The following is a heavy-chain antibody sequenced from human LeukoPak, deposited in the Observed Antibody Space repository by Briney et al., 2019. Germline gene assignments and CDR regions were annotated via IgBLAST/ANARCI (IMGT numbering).Heavy chain of an antibody. J-gene: IGHJ5*02. D-gene: IGHD4-4*01. Sequence: SGPTLLKPPQTLTLTCTFSGFSLSTSGVGVGWIRQPPAKALEWLALIYWNDDKRYIPSLKSRLTITKDTSKNQLVLTMTNMDPVDTATYYCAHAVTRTNWFDRWGQGTLVTVSS. CDR2: IYWNDDK. V-gene: IGHV2-5*01. CDR1: GFSLSTSGVG. CDR3: AHAVTRTNWFDR.